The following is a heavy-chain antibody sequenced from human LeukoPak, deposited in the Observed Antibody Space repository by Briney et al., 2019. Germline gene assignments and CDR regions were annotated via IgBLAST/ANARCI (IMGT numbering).Heavy chain of an antibody. CDR2: IISFFGTT. CDR3: GRIIAGATGVYYMDI. J-gene: IGHJ6*03. V-gene: IGHV1-69*13. D-gene: IGHD1-26*01. Sequence: SVNVSCKVSGSSFTNYAIAWVRQAPGQGLEWMGGIISFFGTTNFAQKFQDRVTITADESASTVHMELNSLRSQDTAVYYCGRIIAGATGVYYMDIWGKGTSVTASS. CDR1: GSSFTNYA.